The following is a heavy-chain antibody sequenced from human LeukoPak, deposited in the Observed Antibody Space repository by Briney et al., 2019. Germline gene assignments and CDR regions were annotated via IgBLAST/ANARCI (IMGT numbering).Heavy chain of an antibody. CDR2: IYYSGSS. Sequence: SETLSLTCTVSGGSINNGGYYWSWIRQHPGKGLEWIGYIYYSGSSYYNPSLRSRVTISVDTSKNHFSLKLSSVTAAGTAVYYCARNRDGYNSFDYWGQGTLVTVSS. CDR1: GGSINNGGYY. V-gene: IGHV4-31*03. J-gene: IGHJ4*02. CDR3: ARNRDGYNSFDY. D-gene: IGHD5-24*01.